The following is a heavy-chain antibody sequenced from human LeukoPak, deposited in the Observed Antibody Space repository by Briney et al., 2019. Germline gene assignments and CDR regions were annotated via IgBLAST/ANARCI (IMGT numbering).Heavy chain of an antibody. Sequence: PSQTLSLTCTVSGGSISSGGYYWSWIRQHPGKGLEWIGYIYYSGSTYYNPSLKSRVTISVDTSKNQFSLKLSSVTAADTAVYYCARPYWNYGHSAFDIWGQGTMVTVSS. J-gene: IGHJ3*02. CDR3: ARPYWNYGHSAFDI. D-gene: IGHD1-7*01. CDR2: IYYSGST. V-gene: IGHV4-31*03. CDR1: GGSISSGGYY.